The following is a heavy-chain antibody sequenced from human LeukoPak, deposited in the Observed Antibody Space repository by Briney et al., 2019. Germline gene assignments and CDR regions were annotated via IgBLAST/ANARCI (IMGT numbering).Heavy chain of an antibody. V-gene: IGHV3-64*01. CDR3: AIAPGVTTNWFDP. CDR2: ISSNGGST. D-gene: IGHD2-21*02. Sequence: PGGSLRLSCAASGFTFSSYAMHWVRQAPGKGLEYVSAISSNGGSTYYANSVKGRFTISRDNSKNTLYLQMGSLRAEDMAVYYCAIAPGVTTNWFDPWGQGTLVTVSS. J-gene: IGHJ5*02. CDR1: GFTFSSYA.